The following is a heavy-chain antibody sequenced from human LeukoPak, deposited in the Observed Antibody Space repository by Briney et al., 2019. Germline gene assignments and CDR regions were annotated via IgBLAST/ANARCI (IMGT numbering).Heavy chain of an antibody. J-gene: IGHJ5*02. V-gene: IGHV4-39*01. Sequence: PSETLSLTCTVSGGSINSSSYYWGWIRQPPGKGLEWIGSIYYSGSTYYNPSLKSRVTISVDTSKNQFSLKLSSVTAADTAVYYCASVCSSTSCYLNWFDPWGQGTLVTVSS. CDR2: IYYSGST. D-gene: IGHD2-2*01. CDR3: ASVCSSTSCYLNWFDP. CDR1: GGSINSSSYY.